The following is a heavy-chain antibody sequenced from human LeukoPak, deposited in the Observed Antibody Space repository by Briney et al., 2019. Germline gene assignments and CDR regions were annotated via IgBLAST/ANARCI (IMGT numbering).Heavy chain of an antibody. D-gene: IGHD6-13*01. J-gene: IGHJ4*02. Sequence: ASVKVSCKASGDTFSNYDVTWVRQAPGQGLEWMGRIIPVFDTAKYAQNFQGRVTMTTDESSSTAYMELYSLRSEDTAVYYFALPAEKQLVYFDFGAQGPLATVSS. V-gene: IGHV1-69*05. CDR2: IIPVFDTA. CDR1: GDTFSNYD. CDR3: ALPAEKQLVYFDF.